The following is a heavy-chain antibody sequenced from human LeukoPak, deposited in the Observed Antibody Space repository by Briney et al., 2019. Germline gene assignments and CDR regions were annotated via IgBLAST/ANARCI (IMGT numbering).Heavy chain of an antibody. D-gene: IGHD4-17*01. CDR1: GFTSIAYA. V-gene: IGHV3-23*01. CDR2: ISGGGVTT. CDR3: AKERQTGDYFTSDF. J-gene: IGHJ4*02. Sequence: GGSLRLSCVGSGFTSIAYALTWARQAPGKGLEWVSDISGGGVTTYYADSVKGRFTISRDNSKSTVYLQMNSLRADDTAVYYCAKERQTGDYFTSDFWGQGTLVTVSS.